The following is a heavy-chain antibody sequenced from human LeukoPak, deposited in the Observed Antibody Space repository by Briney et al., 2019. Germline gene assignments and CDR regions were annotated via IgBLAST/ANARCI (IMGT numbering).Heavy chain of an antibody. V-gene: IGHV4-59*08. D-gene: IGHD3-3*01. J-gene: IGHJ5*02. CDR2: IYYSGST. Sequence: SETLSLTCTVSGGSMSNYYWSWIRQPPGKGLEWIGYIYYSGSTNYNPSLKSRVTISVDTSKNQFSLKLSSVTAADTAVYYCARLVFGVGNWWFDPWGQGTLVTVSS. CDR1: GGSMSNYY. CDR3: ARLVFGVGNWWFDP.